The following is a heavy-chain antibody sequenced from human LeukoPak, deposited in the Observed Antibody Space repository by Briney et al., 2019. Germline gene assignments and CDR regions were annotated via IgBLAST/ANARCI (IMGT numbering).Heavy chain of an antibody. CDR1: GFTFSSYA. J-gene: IGHJ4*02. Sequence: PGGSLRLSCAASGFTFSSYAMSWVRQAPGKGLEWVSAISGSGGSTYYADSVKGRFTISRDNSKNTLYLQMNSLRAEDTAVYYCAKPPYYDYVWGSYRQPPNWGQGTLVTVSS. D-gene: IGHD3-16*02. CDR3: AKPPYYDYVWGSYRQPPN. CDR2: ISGSGGST. V-gene: IGHV3-23*01.